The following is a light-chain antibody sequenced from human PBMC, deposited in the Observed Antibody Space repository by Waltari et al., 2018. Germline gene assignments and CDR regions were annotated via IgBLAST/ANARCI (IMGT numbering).Light chain of an antibody. CDR1: QGIDNY. V-gene: IGKV1-16*02. J-gene: IGKJ2*01. CDR3: QQYDSYPHT. Sequence: DIQMTQSPSSLSASVGDSITITCRASQGIDNYLAWFQQKPGKAPQSVIYAASTLQSGVPSKFSGSGFGTDFTLTINGLQPEDFATYFCQQYDSYPHTFGQGTRLEVK. CDR2: AAS.